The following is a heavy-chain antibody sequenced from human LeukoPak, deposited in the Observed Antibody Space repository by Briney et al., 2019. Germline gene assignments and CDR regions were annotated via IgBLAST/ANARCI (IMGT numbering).Heavy chain of an antibody. CDR3: ATGVRGYNSALDY. V-gene: IGHV3-21*01. J-gene: IGHJ4*02. Sequence: PGGSLRLSCAASGFTFSNYYMNWVRQAPGKGLDWVSSISSGSNYIYYADSLKGRFTISRDNAKNSLYLQMNSLRAEDTAVYYCATGVRGYNSALDYWGQGTLVTVSP. CDR1: GFTFSNYY. CDR2: ISSGSNYI. D-gene: IGHD6-19*01.